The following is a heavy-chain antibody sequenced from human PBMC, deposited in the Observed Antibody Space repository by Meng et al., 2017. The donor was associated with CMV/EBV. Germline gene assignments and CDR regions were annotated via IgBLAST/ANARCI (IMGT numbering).Heavy chain of an antibody. V-gene: IGHV3-23*01. CDR1: GFTFSSYA. J-gene: IGHJ5*02. CDR3: AKLSSSSLNP. Sequence: YCTGSGFTFSSYAMSWGRQAPGKGLEWVSDISGSGGSTYYADSVKGRFTISRDNSKNTLYLQMNSLRAEDTAVYYCAKLSSSSLNPWGQGTLVTVSS. D-gene: IGHD6-6*01. CDR2: ISGSGGST.